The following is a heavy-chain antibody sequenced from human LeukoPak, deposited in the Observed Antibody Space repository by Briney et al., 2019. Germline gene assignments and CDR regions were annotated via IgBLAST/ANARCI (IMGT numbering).Heavy chain of an antibody. J-gene: IGHJ4*02. Sequence: SETMSLTCTVSGDSITGFYWSWIRQPPGEGLEWIGYIYSSGSTYYNPSLKSRVTISVDTSKKQFFLKLSSVTAADTAFYYCTRRRWTFDYWGQGTLVTVSS. CDR3: TRRRWTFDY. D-gene: IGHD3/OR15-3a*01. CDR1: GDSITGFY. V-gene: IGHV4-59*08. CDR2: IYSSGST.